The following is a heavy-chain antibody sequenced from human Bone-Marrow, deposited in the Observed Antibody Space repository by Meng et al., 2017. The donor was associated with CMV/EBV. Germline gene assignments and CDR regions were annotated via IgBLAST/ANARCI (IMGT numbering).Heavy chain of an antibody. D-gene: IGHD2-2*02. V-gene: IGHV4-39*07. J-gene: IGHJ4*02. CDR1: GGSISSSSYY. Sequence: GSLRLSCTVSGGSISSSSYYWGWIRQPPGKGLEWIGSIYYSGSTYYNPSLKSRVTISVDTSKNQFSLKMSSVSAADTAVYYCARDRLYCSSSSCYIIWGQGTLVTVSS. CDR2: IYYSGST. CDR3: ARDRLYCSSSSCYII.